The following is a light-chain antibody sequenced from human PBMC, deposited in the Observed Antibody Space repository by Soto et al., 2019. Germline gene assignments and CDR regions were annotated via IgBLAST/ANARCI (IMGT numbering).Light chain of an antibody. CDR1: SSDVGGYNY. J-gene: IGLJ2*01. Sequence: QSALTQPASVSGSPGQSITISCTGTSSDVGGYNYVCWYQQHPGKVPKLIIYGVSSRPSGISNRFSGYKSGNTASLTISGLQSEDEADYYCISYTSRDTLVFGGGTKLTVL. CDR3: ISYTSRDTLV. CDR2: GVS. V-gene: IGLV2-14*01.